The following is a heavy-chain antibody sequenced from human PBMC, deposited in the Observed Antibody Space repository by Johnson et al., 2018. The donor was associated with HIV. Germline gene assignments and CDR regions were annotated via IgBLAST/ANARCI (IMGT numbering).Heavy chain of an antibody. J-gene: IGHJ3*02. CDR1: GFTFSDYC. CDR2: ISGSGGST. D-gene: IGHD6-13*01. CDR3: AKDYGWSSWYVIDAVDI. V-gene: IGHV3-23*04. Sequence: VQLVESGGGLVKPGGSLRLSCAASGFTFSDYCMSWVRQAPGKGLEWVSAISGSGGSTYYADSVKGRFTLSRDNSKNTLYLQMNSLRAEDTAVYSCAKDYGWSSWYVIDAVDIWGQGTMVTVAS.